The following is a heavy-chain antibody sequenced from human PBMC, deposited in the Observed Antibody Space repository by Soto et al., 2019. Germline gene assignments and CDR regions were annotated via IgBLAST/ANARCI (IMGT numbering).Heavy chain of an antibody. V-gene: IGHV3-23*01. CDR1: GFTFSSYA. CDR3: ASAYGTMIVVFDY. D-gene: IGHD3-22*01. Sequence: GGSLRLSCAASGFTFSSYAMSWVRQAPGKALEWVSAISGSGGSTYYADSVKGRFTISRDNSKNTLYLQMNSLRAEDTAVYYCASAYGTMIVVFDYWGQGTLVTVSS. CDR2: ISGSGGST. J-gene: IGHJ4*02.